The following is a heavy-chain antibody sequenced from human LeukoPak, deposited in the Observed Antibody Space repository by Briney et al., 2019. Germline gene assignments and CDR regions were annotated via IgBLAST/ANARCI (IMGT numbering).Heavy chain of an antibody. CDR1: GGSISTYY. Sequence: SETLSLTCTVSGGSISTYYWSWIRQPPGKGLEWIGYIYYSGSTNYNPSLRSRVTISVDTSKNQFSLKLSSVTAADTAVYYCARRSIAASPWFDPWGQGTLVTVSS. J-gene: IGHJ5*02. D-gene: IGHD6-25*01. CDR3: ARRSIAASPWFDP. V-gene: IGHV4-59*08. CDR2: IYYSGST.